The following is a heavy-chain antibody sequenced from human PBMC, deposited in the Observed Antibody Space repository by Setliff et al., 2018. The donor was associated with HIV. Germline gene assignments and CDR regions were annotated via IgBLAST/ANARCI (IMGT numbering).Heavy chain of an antibody. CDR1: GGSISGHY. CDR2: IFYTGST. V-gene: IGHV4-59*11. CDR3: VRGYCSSTTCYDDYYYMDV. D-gene: IGHD2-2*01. Sequence: SETLSLTCTVSGGSISGHYWSWIRQPPGKGLEWIAYIFYTGSTNYNPSLKSRVTISVDTSKNQFFLKLSSVTAADTAVYYCVRGYCSSTTCYDDYYYMDVWGKGSAVTVSS. J-gene: IGHJ6*03.